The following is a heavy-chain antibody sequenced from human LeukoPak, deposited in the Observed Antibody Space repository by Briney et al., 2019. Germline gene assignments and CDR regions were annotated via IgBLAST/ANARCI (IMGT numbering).Heavy chain of an antibody. CDR2: IYHGGST. CDR3: ARGQRRLQDY. J-gene: IGHJ4*02. V-gene: IGHV4-4*02. CDR1: GDSISSGNW. Sequence: SETLSLTCAVSGDSISSGNWWSWVRQPPGMGLEWIGEIYHGGSTNYNPSLKSQVTISVDKSKNQFSLNLSSVTAADTAVYYCARGQRRLQDYWGQGTLVTVSS.